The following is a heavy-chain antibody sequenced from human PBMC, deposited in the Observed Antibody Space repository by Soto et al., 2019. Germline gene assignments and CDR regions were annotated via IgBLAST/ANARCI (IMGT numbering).Heavy chain of an antibody. Sequence: QLQLQESGPGLVKPSETLSLTCTVSGGSISSSSYYWGWIRQPPGKGLEWIGSIYYSGSTYYNPSLKSRVTISVDTSKNQFSLKLSSVTAADTAVYYCARLEGSVGGFVQHWGQGTLVTVSS. J-gene: IGHJ1*01. D-gene: IGHD3-10*01. CDR1: GGSISSSSYY. CDR3: ARLEGSVGGFVQH. V-gene: IGHV4-39*01. CDR2: IYYSGST.